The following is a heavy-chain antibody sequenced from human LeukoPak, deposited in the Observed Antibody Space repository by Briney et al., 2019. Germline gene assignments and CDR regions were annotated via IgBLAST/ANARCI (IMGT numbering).Heavy chain of an antibody. CDR3: AKVDSSSWYWYYYYYMDV. CDR2: ISGDGGST. V-gene: IGHV3-43*02. CDR1: GFTFDDYA. Sequence: PGGSLRLSCAASGFTFDDYAMHWVRQAPGKGLECVSLISGDGGSTYYADSVKGRFTISRDNSKNSLYLQMNSLRTEDTALYYCAKVDSSSWYWYYYYYMDVWGKGTTVTVSS. J-gene: IGHJ6*03. D-gene: IGHD6-13*01.